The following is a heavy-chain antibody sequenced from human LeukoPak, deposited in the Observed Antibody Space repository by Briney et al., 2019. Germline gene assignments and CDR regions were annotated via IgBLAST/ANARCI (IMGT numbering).Heavy chain of an antibody. CDR1: GYTFTGYY. CDR2: ISAYNGNT. D-gene: IGHD5-24*01. V-gene: IGHV1-18*04. CDR3: ARGGRWLQNYNWFDP. Sequence: GASVKVSCKASGYTFTGYYMHWVRQAPGQGLEWMGWISAYNGNTNYAQKLQGRVTMTTDTSTSTAYMELRSLRSDDTAVYYCARGGRWLQNYNWFDPWGQGTLVTVSS. J-gene: IGHJ5*02.